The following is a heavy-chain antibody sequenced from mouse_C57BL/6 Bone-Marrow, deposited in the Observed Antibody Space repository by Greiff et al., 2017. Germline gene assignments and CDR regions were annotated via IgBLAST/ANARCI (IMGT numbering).Heavy chain of an antibody. CDR3: ARGRATTVVYFDY. CDR2: IYPSDSET. V-gene: IGHV1-61*01. D-gene: IGHD1-1*01. CDR1: GYTFTSYW. J-gene: IGHJ2*01. Sequence: QVQLQQPGAELVRPGPSVKLSCKASGYTFTSYWMDWVKQRPGQGLEWIGNIYPSDSETHYNQKFKDKATLTVDTSSSTAYMQLSSLTSEDSAVYSCARGRATTVVYFDYWGQGTTLTVSS.